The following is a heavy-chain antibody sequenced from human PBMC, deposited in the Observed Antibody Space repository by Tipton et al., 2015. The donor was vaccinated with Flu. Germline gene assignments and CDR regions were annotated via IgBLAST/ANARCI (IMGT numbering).Heavy chain of an antibody. CDR2: INHSGTT. V-gene: IGHV4-38-2*02. J-gene: IGHJ5*01. D-gene: IGHD2/OR15-2a*01. Sequence: TLSLTCAVSGYSINSGYFWGWIRQPPGKGLEWIGSINHSGTTYYNPSLKSRVTISVDTSKNQFSLKLTSVTAADTAVYYCARDRWEYIRGFDSRGQGTLVTVSP. CDR1: GYSINSGYF. CDR3: ARDRWEYIRGFDS.